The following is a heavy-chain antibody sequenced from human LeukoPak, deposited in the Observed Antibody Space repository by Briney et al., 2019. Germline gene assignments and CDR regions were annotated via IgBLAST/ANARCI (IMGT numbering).Heavy chain of an antibody. D-gene: IGHD6-13*01. J-gene: IGHJ4*02. CDR2: TNPSGGST. V-gene: IGHV1-46*01. CDR3: ARDGGYSSSWYNY. CDR1: GYTCTSDG. Sequence: ASEKVSCKASGYTCTSDGISWVRQATGQWLEWMGITNPSGGSTSYAQKFQGRVTMTRDTSTSTVYMELSSLRSEDTAVYYCARDGGYSSSWYNYWGQGTLVTVSS.